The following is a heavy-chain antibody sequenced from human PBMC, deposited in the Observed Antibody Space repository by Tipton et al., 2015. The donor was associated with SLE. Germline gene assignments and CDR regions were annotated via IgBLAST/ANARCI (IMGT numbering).Heavy chain of an antibody. CDR1: GFTFDDYA. V-gene: IGHV3-48*03. Sequence: GSLRLSCVASGFTFDDYAMNWVRQAPGKGLEWVSYISSSDSTIYYADSVKGRFTISRDNAKNSLYLQMNSLRAEDTAVYYCAREGMDDAFDIWGQGTMVTVSS. CDR3: AREGMDDAFDI. D-gene: IGHD5-24*01. CDR2: ISSSDSTI. J-gene: IGHJ3*02.